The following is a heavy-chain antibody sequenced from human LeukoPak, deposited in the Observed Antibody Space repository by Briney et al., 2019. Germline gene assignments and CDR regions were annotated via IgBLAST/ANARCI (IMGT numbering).Heavy chain of an antibody. V-gene: IGHV3-23*01. CDR2: ISGSGGST. D-gene: IGHD3-10*01. CDR1: GFTFSSYA. J-gene: IGHJ5*02. Sequence: GSLRLSCAASGFTFSSYAMSWVRQAPGKGLEWVSAISGSGGSTYYADSVKGRFTISRDNSQNMLYLQMKSLRVEDTAVYYCAKNQISGSQKWFDPWGQGTLVTVSS. CDR3: AKNQISGSQKWFDP.